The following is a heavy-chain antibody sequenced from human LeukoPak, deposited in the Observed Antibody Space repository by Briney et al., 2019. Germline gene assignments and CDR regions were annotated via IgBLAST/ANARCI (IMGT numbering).Heavy chain of an antibody. D-gene: IGHD3-16*01. V-gene: IGHV3-7*03. CDR3: ARTLRGGGALDY. CDR1: GFTFSNYW. Sequence: GGSLRLSCAASGFTFSNYWLNWVRQAPGKGLEWGANIKEDGSEKYYVDSVKGRFTISRDNAKNSLFLQMNSLRAEDTAVYYCARTLRGGGALDYWGQGTLVTVSS. J-gene: IGHJ4*02. CDR2: IKEDGSEK.